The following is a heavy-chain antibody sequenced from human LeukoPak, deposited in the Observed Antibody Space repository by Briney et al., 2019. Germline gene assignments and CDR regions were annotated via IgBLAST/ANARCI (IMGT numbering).Heavy chain of an antibody. J-gene: IGHJ4*02. CDR3: AREGRFQSFDY. Sequence: PEGSLRLSCAASGFSVSSNYVSWVRQAPGKGLEWVSVIYTGGTTHYAPSVMGRFTISRDDSQNTVHLHMSGLRDEDTALYYCAREGRFQSFDYWGQGTLVAVSS. V-gene: IGHV3-53*01. CDR1: GFSVSSNY. CDR2: IYTGGTT.